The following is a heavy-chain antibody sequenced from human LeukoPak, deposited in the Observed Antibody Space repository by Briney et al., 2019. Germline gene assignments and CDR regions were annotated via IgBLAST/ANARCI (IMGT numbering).Heavy chain of an antibody. CDR3: ARTTKRGRIAAAGTWEGYFRYYGMDV. CDR2: IYYSGST. CDR1: GGSISSYY. D-gene: IGHD6-13*01. J-gene: IGHJ6*02. Sequence: PSETLSLTCTVSGGSISSYYWSWIRQPPGKGLEWIGYIYYSGSTNYNPSLKSRVTISVDTSKNQFSLKLSSVTAADTAVYYCARTTKRGRIAAAGTWEGYFRYYGMDVWGQGTTVTVSS. V-gene: IGHV4-59*08.